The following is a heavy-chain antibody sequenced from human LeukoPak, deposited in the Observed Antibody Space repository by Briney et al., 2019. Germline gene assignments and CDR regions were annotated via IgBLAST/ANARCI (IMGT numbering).Heavy chain of an antibody. D-gene: IGHD5-18*01. CDR1: GFTFSSYS. CDR3: ARDPGDSLYYFDY. CDR2: ISVGGGST. V-gene: IGHV3-23*01. J-gene: IGHJ4*02. Sequence: GGSLRLSCAASGFTFSSYSMNWVRQAPGQGLEWVSAISVGGGSTSYADSVKGRFTISRDNSQNTLYLQMNSLRAEDTAVYYCARDPGDSLYYFDYWGQGTLVTVSS.